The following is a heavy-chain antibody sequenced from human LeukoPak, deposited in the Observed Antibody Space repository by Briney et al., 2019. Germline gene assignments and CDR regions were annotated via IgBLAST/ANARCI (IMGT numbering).Heavy chain of an antibody. V-gene: IGHV4-34*01. CDR1: GESFSGYY. CDR2: INHSGST. D-gene: IGHD3-22*01. CDR3: ARGPYSYDSSGCFDY. Sequence: SETLSLTCAVYGESFSGYYWSWIRQPPGKGLEWIGEINHSGSTNYNPSLKSRVTISVDTSKNQFSLKLSSVTAADTAVYYCARGPYSYDSSGCFDYWGQGTLVTVPS. J-gene: IGHJ4*02.